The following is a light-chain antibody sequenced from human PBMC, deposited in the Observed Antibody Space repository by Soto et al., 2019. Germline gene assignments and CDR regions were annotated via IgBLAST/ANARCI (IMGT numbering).Light chain of an antibody. CDR2: WAS. J-gene: IGKJ1*01. CDR1: QSVLYSSNNKNY. CDR3: QQYYSAPWT. V-gene: IGKV4-1*01. Sequence: DIVMTQSPDSLAVSLGERATIHCKSSQSVLYSSNNKNYLAWYQQKPGQPPKLLIYWASTRESGVPDRFGGSGSGTDFTLSISSLQAEDVAVYYCQQYYSAPWTFGQGIKVEIK.